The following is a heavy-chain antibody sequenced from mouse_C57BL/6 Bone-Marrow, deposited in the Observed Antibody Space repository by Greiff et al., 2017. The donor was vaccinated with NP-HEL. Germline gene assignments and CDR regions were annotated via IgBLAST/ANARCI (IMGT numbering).Heavy chain of an antibody. Sequence: EVQLQQSGPVLVKPGASVKMSCKASGYTFTDYYMNWVKQSHGKSLEWIGVINPYNGGTNYNEKFKSKATLTVDKSSSTAYMQLSSLTSEDSAVYYCGRVRSHWYFDVWGTGTTVTVSS. CDR3: GRVRSHWYFDV. CDR2: INPYNGGT. CDR1: GYTFTDYY. J-gene: IGHJ1*03. V-gene: IGHV1-19*01. D-gene: IGHD1-1*01.